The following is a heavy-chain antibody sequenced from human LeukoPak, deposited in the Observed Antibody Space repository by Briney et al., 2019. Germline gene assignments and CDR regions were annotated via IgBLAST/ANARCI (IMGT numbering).Heavy chain of an antibody. J-gene: IGHJ4*02. CDR1: GGSFSGYY. CDR2: ISHSGST. V-gene: IGHV4-34*01. Sequence: PSETLSLTCAVYGGSFSGYYWSWIRQPPGKGLEWIGEISHSGSTNYNPSLKSRVTISVDTSKNQFSLNLSSVTAADTAVYYCARGQWGVAYNLGYWGQGTLATVSS. CDR3: ARGQWGVAYNLGY. D-gene: IGHD5-24*01.